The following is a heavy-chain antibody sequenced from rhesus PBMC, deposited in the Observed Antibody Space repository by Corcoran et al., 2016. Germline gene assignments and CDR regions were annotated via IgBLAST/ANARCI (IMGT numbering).Heavy chain of an antibody. Sequence: QVQLQESGPGLVKPSETLSLTCAVSGGSISDDYYWSWIRQPPGKGLEWIGYIYGSGGGTNYTPSLTNRFTISLDMSKNQFSLKLNSVTAADTAMYYCARPYSGSYYRFDVWGAGVLVTVSS. D-gene: IGHD3-16*01. J-gene: IGHJ5-1*01. CDR1: GGSISDDYY. V-gene: IGHV4-106*01. CDR3: ARPYSGSYYRFDV. CDR2: IYGSGGGT.